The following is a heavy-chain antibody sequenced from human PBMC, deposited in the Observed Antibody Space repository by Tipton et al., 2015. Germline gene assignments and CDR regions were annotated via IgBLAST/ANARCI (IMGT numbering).Heavy chain of an antibody. CDR1: GYSISSGYY. Sequence: TLSLTCDVSGYSISSGYYWGWIRQPPGKGLEWIGYISYTETSHYNPSLKSRVTISVDTSKNEFSLKLRSVTAADTAVYYCARDLEHGMDVWGQGTTVTVSS. CDR2: ISYTETS. D-gene: IGHD3-3*01. J-gene: IGHJ6*02. V-gene: IGHV4-61*01. CDR3: ARDLEHGMDV.